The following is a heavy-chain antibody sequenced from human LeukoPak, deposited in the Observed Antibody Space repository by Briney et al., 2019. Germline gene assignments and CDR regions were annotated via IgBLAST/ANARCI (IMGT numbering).Heavy chain of an antibody. V-gene: IGHV1-69*06. CDR1: GGTFSSYA. CDR2: IIPIFGTA. Sequence: ASVKVSCKASGGTFSSYAISWVRQAPGQGLEWMGGIIPIFGTANYAQKFQGRVTITADKSTSTAYMELSSLRSEDTAVYYCATLPATNQYPFDYWGQGTLVTVSS. J-gene: IGHJ4*02. CDR3: ATLPATNQYPFDY. D-gene: IGHD2-15*01.